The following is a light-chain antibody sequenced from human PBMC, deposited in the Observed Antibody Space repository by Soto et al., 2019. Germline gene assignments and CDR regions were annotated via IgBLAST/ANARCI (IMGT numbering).Light chain of an antibody. J-gene: IGKJ4*01. CDR2: DVS. CDR3: QQRSNWPPGLT. V-gene: IGKV3-11*01. CDR1: QSISTY. Sequence: EIVLTQSPATLSLSPGEIATLSCRASQSISTYLAWYQQKPGQAPRLLIYDVSKRAAGVPARFSGGGSGTGFTLTISSLEPEDFAVYYCQQRSNWPPGLTFGGGTKVEI.